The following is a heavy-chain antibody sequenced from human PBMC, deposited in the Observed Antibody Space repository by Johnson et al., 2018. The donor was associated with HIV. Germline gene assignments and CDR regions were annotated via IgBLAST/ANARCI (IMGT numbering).Heavy chain of an antibody. CDR2: INQDGSEK. V-gene: IGHV3-7*05. CDR3: ARDRYGSVPYVAFDI. CDR1: GFTFSSYW. J-gene: IGHJ3*02. Sequence: EVQLVESGGGLVQPGGSLRLSCAASGFTFSSYWMNWVRQAPGKGMEWVANINQDGSEKYYVDSVKGRFTISRDNPKTSLHLQMNSLRAEDTAVYYCARDRYGSVPYVAFDIWGQGTMVTVSS. D-gene: IGHD3-10*01.